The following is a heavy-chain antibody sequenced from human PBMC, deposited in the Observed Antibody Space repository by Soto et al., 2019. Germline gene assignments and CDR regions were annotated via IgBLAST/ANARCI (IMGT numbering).Heavy chain of an antibody. CDR2: IYYSGST. CDR1: GGSISSGGYY. J-gene: IGHJ6*02. Sequence: QVQLQESGPGLVKPSQTLSLTCTVSGGSISSGGYYWSWIRQHPGKGLEWIGYIYYSGSTYYNPSLKSRVTISVDTSKNQFSLKLSSVTAADTAVNYFARDIPLYGSGTYGMDVWGQGTMVTVSS. V-gene: IGHV4-31*03. D-gene: IGHD3-10*01. CDR3: ARDIPLYGSGTYGMDV.